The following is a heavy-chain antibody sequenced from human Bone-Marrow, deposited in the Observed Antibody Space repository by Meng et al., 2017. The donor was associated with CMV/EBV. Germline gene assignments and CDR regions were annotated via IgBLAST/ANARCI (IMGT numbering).Heavy chain of an antibody. V-gene: IGHV1-46*01. Sequence: ASVKVSCKASGYTFTSYYMHWVRQAPGQGLEWMGIINPSGGSTSYAQKFQSRVTMTRDTSTSTVYMELSSLRSEDTAVYYCARRATLGPHIVGATKAPFGYWGQGTLVTVSS. CDR2: INPSGGST. CDR1: GYTFTSYY. J-gene: IGHJ4*02. D-gene: IGHD1-26*01. CDR3: ARRATLGPHIVGATKAPFGY.